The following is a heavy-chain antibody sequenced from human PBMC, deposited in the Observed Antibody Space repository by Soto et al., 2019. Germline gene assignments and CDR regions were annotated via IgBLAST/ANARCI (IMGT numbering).Heavy chain of an antibody. Sequence: SETLSLTCTVSGGSVSSGSYYWGWIRQPPGKGLEWIGYIYYSGSTNYNPSLKSRVTISVDTSKNQFSLKLGSVTAADTAVYYCARSRRDYDSSPFDYWGQGTLVTVSS. CDR1: GGSVSSGSYY. V-gene: IGHV4-61*01. CDR3: ARSRRDYDSSPFDY. CDR2: IYYSGST. D-gene: IGHD3-22*01. J-gene: IGHJ4*02.